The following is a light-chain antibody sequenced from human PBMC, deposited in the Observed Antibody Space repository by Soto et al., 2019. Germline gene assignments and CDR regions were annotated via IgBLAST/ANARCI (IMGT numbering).Light chain of an antibody. Sequence: DIEMTQSPSSLSASVGDRDTITCRASQSISSSLNWYQQKPGKAPKLLISAASSLECGVPSRFSGSRSGTDITLTLSSLQTEDFLSSYCQQSDGTPRTFGQGA. V-gene: IGKV1-39*01. CDR3: QQSDGTPRT. CDR2: AAS. J-gene: IGKJ2*02. CDR1: QSISSS.